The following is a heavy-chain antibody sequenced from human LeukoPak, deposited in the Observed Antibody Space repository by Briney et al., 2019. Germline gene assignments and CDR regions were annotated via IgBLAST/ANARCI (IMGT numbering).Heavy chain of an antibody. J-gene: IGHJ4*02. V-gene: IGHV1-18*01. CDR2: ISVYNGNT. CDR1: GGTFSSYA. CDR3: ARVHDFWSGYYYFDY. Sequence: ASVKVSCKASGGTFSSYAISWVRQAPGQGLEWMGWISVYNGNTNYAQKLQGRVTMTTDTSTSTAYMELRSLRSDDTAVYYCARVHDFWSGYYYFDYWGQGTLVTVSS. D-gene: IGHD3-3*01.